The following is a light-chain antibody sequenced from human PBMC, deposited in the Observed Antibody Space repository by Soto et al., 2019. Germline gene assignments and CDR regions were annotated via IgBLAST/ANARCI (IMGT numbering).Light chain of an antibody. CDR1: QSVTNNY. V-gene: IGKV3-20*01. CDR2: GAS. CDR3: QQYGSSPMT. Sequence: SPGTLSLSPGERATLSCRASQSVTNNYLAWYQQKPGQAPRLLIDGASRRATAIPDRFSGSGSGTDFTLTISRLEPEDFAVFYCQQYGSSPMTFGQGTHWRL. J-gene: IGKJ5*01.